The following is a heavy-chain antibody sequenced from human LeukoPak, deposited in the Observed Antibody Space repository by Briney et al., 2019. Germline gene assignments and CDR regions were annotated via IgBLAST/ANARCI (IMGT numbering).Heavy chain of an antibody. J-gene: IGHJ4*02. CDR1: GFTFDDYA. Sequence: GGSLRLSCAASGFTFDDYAMHCVRQAPGKGLEWVSGISWNSGSIGYADSVKGRFTISRDNAKNSLYLQMNSLRAEDTALYYCAKAAYDSSGWYYFDYWGQGTLVTVSS. V-gene: IGHV3-9*01. CDR3: AKAAYDSSGWYYFDY. D-gene: IGHD3-22*01. CDR2: ISWNSGSI.